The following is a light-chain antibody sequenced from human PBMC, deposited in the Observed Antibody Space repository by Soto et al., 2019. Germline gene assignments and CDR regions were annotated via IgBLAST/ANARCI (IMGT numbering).Light chain of an antibody. J-gene: IGKJ1*01. CDR1: QSVSSFY. CDR2: GAS. CDR3: QQYRSSPRT. Sequence: ENVLTQSPGTLSLSPGERATLSCRASQSVSSFYLAWYQQRPGQAPRLLISGASSRATGIPDRFSGSGSGTDFTLTISRLEPEDFAVYYCQQYRSSPRTFGQGTKVDIK. V-gene: IGKV3-20*01.